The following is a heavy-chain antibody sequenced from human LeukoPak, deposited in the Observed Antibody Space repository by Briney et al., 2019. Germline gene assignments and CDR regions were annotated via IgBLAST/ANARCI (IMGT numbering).Heavy chain of an antibody. D-gene: IGHD6-6*01. CDR1: GFTFSNAW. CDR2: IKSKTDGGTT. J-gene: IGHJ6*03. CDR3: TTDEGAEYSSSPRPIYYYYMDV. Sequence: TSGGSLRLSCAASGFTFSNAWMSWVRQAPGKGLEWVGRIKSKTDGGTTDYAAPVKGRFTISRDDSKNTLYLQMNSLKTEDTAVYYCTTDEGAEYSSSPRPIYYYYMDVWGKGTTVTVSS. V-gene: IGHV3-15*01.